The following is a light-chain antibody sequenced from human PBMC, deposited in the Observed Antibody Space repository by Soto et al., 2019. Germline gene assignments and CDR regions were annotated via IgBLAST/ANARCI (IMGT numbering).Light chain of an antibody. Sequence: EIVLTQSPATLSLSPGERAILSCRASQSVSTFLAWFQQKPGQPPRLLIYNASNRTTGIPARFSGSGSGTDFTLTISSLEPEDFAVYYCQQRGDWPPITFGQGIRLEIK. J-gene: IGKJ5*01. CDR1: QSVSTF. CDR3: QQRGDWPPIT. CDR2: NAS. V-gene: IGKV3-11*01.